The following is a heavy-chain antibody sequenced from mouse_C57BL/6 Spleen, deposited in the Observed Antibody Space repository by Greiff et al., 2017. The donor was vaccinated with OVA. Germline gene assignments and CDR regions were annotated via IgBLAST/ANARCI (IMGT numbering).Heavy chain of an antibody. Sequence: DVMLVESGGGLVKPGGSLKLSCAASGFTFSDYGMHWVRQAPEKGLEWVAYISSGSSTIYYADTVKGRFTISRDNAKNTLFLQMTSLRSEDTAMYYCARHYGGSYYFDYWGQGTTLTVSS. CDR3: ARHYGGSYYFDY. V-gene: IGHV5-17*01. CDR2: ISSGSSTI. D-gene: IGHD1-1*01. J-gene: IGHJ2*01. CDR1: GFTFSDYG.